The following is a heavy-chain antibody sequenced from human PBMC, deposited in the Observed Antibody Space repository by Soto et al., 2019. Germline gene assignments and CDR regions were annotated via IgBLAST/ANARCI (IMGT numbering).Heavy chain of an antibody. CDR2: ISSSGSTI. CDR3: ARLLTGAPPWFDP. CDR1: GFTXSDYY. J-gene: IGHJ5*02. Sequence: PGGSLRLSCAASGFTXSDYYMSWILQAPGKGLEWVSYISSSGSTIYYADSVKGRFTISRDNAKNSLYLQMNSLRAEDTAVYYCARLLTGAPPWFDPRGQGTLVTVSS. D-gene: IGHD3-9*01. V-gene: IGHV3-11*01.